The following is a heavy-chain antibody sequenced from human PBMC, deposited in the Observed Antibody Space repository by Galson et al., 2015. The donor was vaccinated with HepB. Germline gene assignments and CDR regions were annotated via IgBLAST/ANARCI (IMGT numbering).Heavy chain of an antibody. D-gene: IGHD2-21*01. CDR1: TFSLDDYS. CDR2: ISPATYYI. V-gene: IGHV3-21*04. Sequence: SLRLSCAASTFSLDDYSINWVRQAPGTGLEWVSSISPATYYIHYSPSLKGRFTVSRDTAKNSVYLQMNSLTVEDTAVYYCVTSTLCGDPCYFDAFDVWGQGTAVMVSS. J-gene: IGHJ3*01. CDR3: VTSTLCGDPCYFDAFDV.